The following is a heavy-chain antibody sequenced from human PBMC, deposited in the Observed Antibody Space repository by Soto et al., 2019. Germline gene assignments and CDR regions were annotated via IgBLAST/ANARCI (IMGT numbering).Heavy chain of an antibody. V-gene: IGHV4-59*01. CDR2: IYYSGST. CDR1: GGSISSYY. D-gene: IGHD4-4*01. J-gene: IGHJ5*02. CDR3: ARSLHRFDP. Sequence: QVQLQESGPGLVKPSETLSLTCTVSGGSISSYYWSWIRQPPGKGLEWIGYIYYSGSTNYNPSLKRRITISVDTSKNQFSLKLSSVTAADTAVYYCARSLHRFDPWGQGTLVTVSS.